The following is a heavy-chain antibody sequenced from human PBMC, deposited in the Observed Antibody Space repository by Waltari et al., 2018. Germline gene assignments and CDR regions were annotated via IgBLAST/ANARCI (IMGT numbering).Heavy chain of an antibody. Sequence: EVQLVESGGGLVQPGGSLRLSCAASGFTFSSYVMSWVRQAPGKGVGWGANRKQDGSQKNYVDSVKGRFTISRDNAKNSLSLQMNSLRAEDTALYYCARGLREESSVGFDLWGQGTMVTVSS. CDR1: GFTFSSYV. D-gene: IGHD2-15*01. CDR2: RKQDGSQK. J-gene: IGHJ3*01. V-gene: IGHV3-7*01. CDR3: ARGLREESSVGFDL.